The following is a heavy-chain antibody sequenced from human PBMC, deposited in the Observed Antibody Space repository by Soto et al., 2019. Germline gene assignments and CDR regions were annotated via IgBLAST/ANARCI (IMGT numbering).Heavy chain of an antibody. Sequence: SETLSLTCTVSGGSISSYYWSWIRQPAGKGLEWIGRIYTSGSTNYNPSLKSRVTMSVDTSKNQFSLKLSSVTAADTAVYYCARDLIVATSPFGHYYYGMDVWGQGTKVTVSS. V-gene: IGHV4-4*07. CDR1: GGSISSYY. J-gene: IGHJ6*02. CDR2: IYTSGST. D-gene: IGHD5-12*01. CDR3: ARDLIVATSPFGHYYYGMDV.